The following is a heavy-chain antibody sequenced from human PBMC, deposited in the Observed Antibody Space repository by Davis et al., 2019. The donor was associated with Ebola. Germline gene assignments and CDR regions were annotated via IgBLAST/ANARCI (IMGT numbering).Heavy chain of an antibody. CDR1: GYTLTSYD. J-gene: IGHJ4*02. CDR3: ARGRWQGLSDY. D-gene: IGHD6-25*01. V-gene: IGHV1-8*01. CDR2: MNPGSGNT. Sequence: ASVKVSCKTSGYTLTSYDINWVRQAPGQGLEWMGWMNPGSGNTGYAQKFQGRVTMTRNTSISTAYMELSSLRSEDTAAYYCARGRWQGLSDYWGQGTLVTVSS.